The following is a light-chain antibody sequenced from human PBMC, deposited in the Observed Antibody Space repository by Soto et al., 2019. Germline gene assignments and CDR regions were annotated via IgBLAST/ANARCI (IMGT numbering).Light chain of an antibody. CDR3: QQYTNYPRT. V-gene: IGKV1-5*01. Sequence: DIQMTQSPPTLSASVGDRVTITCRASQSISSWLAWYQQRPGKAPNLLIYDVSSLGSGVPSRFSGSGSGTEFTLTISSLQPDDFATYYCQQYTNYPRTFGQGTKVDIK. CDR2: DVS. CDR1: QSISSW. J-gene: IGKJ1*01.